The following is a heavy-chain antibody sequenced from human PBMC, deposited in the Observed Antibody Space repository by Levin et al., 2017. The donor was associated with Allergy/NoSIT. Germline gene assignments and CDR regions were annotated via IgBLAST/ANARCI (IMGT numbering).Heavy chain of an antibody. Sequence: SETLSLTCTVSSGSIRNYYWSWVRQPPGKGLEWSGYSYNEGTTKYNPSLKSRVTISGDMSKNQFSLKLSSVTAADTAVYYCARDRTVRSGDTTYYYGMDVWGQGTTVTVSS. CDR2: SYNEGTT. CDR1: SGSIRNYY. J-gene: IGHJ6*02. CDR3: ARDRTVRSGDTTYYYGMDV. D-gene: IGHD2-15*01. V-gene: IGHV4-59*01.